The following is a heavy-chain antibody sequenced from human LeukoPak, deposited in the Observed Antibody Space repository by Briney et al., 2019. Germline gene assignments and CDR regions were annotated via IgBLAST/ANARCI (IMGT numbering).Heavy chain of an antibody. V-gene: IGHV3-33*06. CDR2: IWYDGSNK. Sequence: GGSLRLSCAASGFTFSSYGMHWVRQAPGKGLEWVAVIWYDGSNKYYADSVKGRFTISRDNSKNTLYLQMNSLRAEDTAVYYCAKDQSLGIAVAENWFDPWGQGTLVTVSS. D-gene: IGHD6-19*01. CDR3: AKDQSLGIAVAENWFDP. CDR1: GFTFSSYG. J-gene: IGHJ5*02.